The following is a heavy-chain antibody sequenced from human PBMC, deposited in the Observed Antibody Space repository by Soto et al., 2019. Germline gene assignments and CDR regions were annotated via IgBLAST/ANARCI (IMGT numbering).Heavy chain of an antibody. CDR2: IYYSGST. D-gene: IGHD6-19*01. CDR3: ARPRIAVAGQFDY. J-gene: IGHJ4*02. Sequence: SETLSLTCTFSGGSISSSSYYWGWIRQPPGKGLEWIGSIYYSGSTYYNPSLKSRVTISVDTSKNQFSLKLSSVTAADTAVYYCARPRIAVAGQFDYWGQGTLVTVSS. CDR1: GGSISSSSYY. V-gene: IGHV4-39*01.